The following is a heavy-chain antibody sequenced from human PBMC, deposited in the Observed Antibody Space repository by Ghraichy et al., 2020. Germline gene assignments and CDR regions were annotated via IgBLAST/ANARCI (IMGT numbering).Heavy chain of an antibody. V-gene: IGHV1-2*04. CDR3: ARGSYSSSPPYYYGMDV. CDR1: GYTFTGYY. D-gene: IGHD6-6*01. J-gene: IGHJ6*02. Sequence: ASVKVPCKASGYTFTGYYMHWVRQAPGQGLEWMGWINPNSGGTNYAQKFQGWVTMTRDTSISTAYMELSRLRSDDTAVYYCARGSYSSSPPYYYGMDVWGQGTTVTVSS. CDR2: INPNSGGT.